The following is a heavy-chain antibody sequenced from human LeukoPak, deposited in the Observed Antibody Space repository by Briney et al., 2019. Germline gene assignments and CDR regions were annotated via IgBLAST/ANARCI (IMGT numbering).Heavy chain of an antibody. Sequence: GRSLRLSCAASGFTFDDYTMHWVRQAPGKGLEWVSLISWDGGSTYYADSVKGRFTISRDNSKNSLYLQMNSLRTEDTALYYCAKARKDYVWGSYRYGYYFDYWGQGTLVTVSS. J-gene: IGHJ4*02. V-gene: IGHV3-43*01. CDR1: GFTFDDYT. D-gene: IGHD3-16*02. CDR2: ISWDGGST. CDR3: AKARKDYVWGSYRYGYYFDY.